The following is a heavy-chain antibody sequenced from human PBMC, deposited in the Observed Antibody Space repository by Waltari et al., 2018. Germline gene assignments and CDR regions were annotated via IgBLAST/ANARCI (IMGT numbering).Heavy chain of an antibody. Sequence: QITLKESGPTLVKPTQTLTLTRTFSGFSLSTSGVGVGWIRQPPGKALDWLTLIFWDDEKRYSPSLKSRLTITKDTSKNQVVLAMTNMDPADTATYYCAHLYCRSTTCHLFDYWGQGTLVTVSS. CDR1: GFSLSTSGVG. V-gene: IGHV2-5*02. D-gene: IGHD2-2*01. J-gene: IGHJ4*02. CDR3: AHLYCRSTTCHLFDY. CDR2: IFWDDEK.